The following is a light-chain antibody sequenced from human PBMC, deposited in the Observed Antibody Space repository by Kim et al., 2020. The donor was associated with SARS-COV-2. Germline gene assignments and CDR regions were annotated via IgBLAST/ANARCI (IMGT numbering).Light chain of an antibody. CDR3: SSYVGVDTFV. J-gene: IGLJ2*01. V-gene: IGLV2-8*01. CDR1: SSILGGYNY. Sequence: VLTSCTATSSILGGYNYLSWYHPPPTNAPKLMIYDATKRPSGPPDRFSGSKSGNTASLTVSRLQAEDEADYYCSSYVGVDTFVFGGGTQLTVL. CDR2: DAT.